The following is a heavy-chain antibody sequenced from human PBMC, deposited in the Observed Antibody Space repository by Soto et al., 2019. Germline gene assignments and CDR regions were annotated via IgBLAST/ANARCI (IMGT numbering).Heavy chain of an antibody. D-gene: IGHD3-22*01. Sequence: PSETLSLTCTVSGGSISSGDYYWSWIRQPPGKGLEWIGYIYYSGSTYYNQSLKSRVTISVDTSKNQFSLKLSSVTAADTAVYYCARDSGHYDSSGSFFDYWGQGTLVTVSS. CDR3: ARDSGHYDSSGSFFDY. CDR1: GGSISSGDYY. V-gene: IGHV4-30-4*01. CDR2: IYYSGST. J-gene: IGHJ4*02.